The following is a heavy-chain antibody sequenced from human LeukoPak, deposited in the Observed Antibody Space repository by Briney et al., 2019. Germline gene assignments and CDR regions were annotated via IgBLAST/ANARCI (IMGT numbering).Heavy chain of an antibody. V-gene: IGHV3-7*01. CDR3: ARDNSSSWYYYYYMDV. J-gene: IGHJ6*03. D-gene: IGHD6-13*01. CDR1: GFTFSNYW. CDR2: IKQDGSEK. Sequence: GGSLRLSCAASGFTFSNYWMSWVRQAPGKGLEWVATIKQDGSEKYYVDSVKGRFTISRDNAKNSLYLQMNSPRAEDTAVYYCARDNSSSWYYYYYMDVWGKGTTVTVSS.